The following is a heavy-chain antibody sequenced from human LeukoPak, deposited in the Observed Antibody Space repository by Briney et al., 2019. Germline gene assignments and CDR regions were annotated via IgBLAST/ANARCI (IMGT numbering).Heavy chain of an antibody. CDR3: AREVVYVCYYDSSGYLDH. CDR2: IYSGGST. D-gene: IGHD3-22*01. CDR1: GFTVSSNY. V-gene: IGHV3-66*02. J-gene: IGHJ4*02. Sequence: GGSLRLSCAASGFTVSSNYMSWVRQAPGKGLEWVSVIYSGGSTYYADSVKGRFTISRDNSKNTLYLQMNSLRAEDTAVYYCAREVVYVCYYDSSGYLDHWGQGTLVTVSS.